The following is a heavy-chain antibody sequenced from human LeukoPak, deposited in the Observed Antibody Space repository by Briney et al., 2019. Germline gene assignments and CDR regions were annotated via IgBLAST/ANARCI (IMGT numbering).Heavy chain of an antibody. CDR2: IYTSGST. CDR3: ARDRGIFDY. D-gene: IGHD3-16*01. J-gene: IGHJ4*02. V-gene: IGHV4-61*02. Sequence: SETLSLTCTVSGGSISSGSYYWSWIRQLAGKGLEWIGRIYTSGSTNYNPSLKSRVTISVDTSKNQFSLKLSSVTAADTAVYYCARDRGIFDYWGQGTLVTVSS. CDR1: GGSISSGSYY.